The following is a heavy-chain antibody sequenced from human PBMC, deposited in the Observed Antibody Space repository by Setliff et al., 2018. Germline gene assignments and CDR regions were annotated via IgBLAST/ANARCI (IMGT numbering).Heavy chain of an antibody. Sequence: RLSCAASGFTFSSYAMSWVRQAPGKGLEWVSAITGNGGSTYYADSVKGRFTISRDNSKNSLYLEMYSLRAEDTAVYYCAKTFEGYYSDSSGYYYSAPLYPNMDYWGQGTLVTVSS. J-gene: IGHJ4*02. CDR1: GFTFSSYA. CDR2: ITGNGGST. V-gene: IGHV3-23*01. D-gene: IGHD3-22*01. CDR3: AKTFEGYYSDSSGYYYSAPLYPNMDY.